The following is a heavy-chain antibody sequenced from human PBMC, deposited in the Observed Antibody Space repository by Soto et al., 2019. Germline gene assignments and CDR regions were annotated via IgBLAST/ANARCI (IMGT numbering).Heavy chain of an antibody. Sequence: ASVKVGCKASGFSFTGYYIHWLRQAPGQGLEWMGWINAHSGGTEYAQKFQGRVTLTRDTSIATAYLTLTSLTSDDTALYYCAKDLTRQLAYWLDPWGQGTQVTVSS. CDR3: AKDLTRQLAYWLDP. CDR1: GFSFTGYY. D-gene: IGHD6-6*01. V-gene: IGHV1-2*02. CDR2: INAHSGGT. J-gene: IGHJ5*02.